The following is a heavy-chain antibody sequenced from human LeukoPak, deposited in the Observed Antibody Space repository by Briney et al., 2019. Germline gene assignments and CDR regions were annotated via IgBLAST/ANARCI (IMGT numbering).Heavy chain of an antibody. D-gene: IGHD6-6*01. CDR1: GFTFSSYA. V-gene: IGHV3-23*01. CDR2: ISGSGGST. Sequence: VGSLRLSCAASGFTFSSYAMSWVRQAPGKGLEWVSSISGSGGSTYYVDSVKGRFTISRDNSKNTLYLQMNSLRAEDTAVYYCAKGTYSSSPRDYWGQGTLVTVSS. CDR3: AKGTYSSSPRDY. J-gene: IGHJ4*02.